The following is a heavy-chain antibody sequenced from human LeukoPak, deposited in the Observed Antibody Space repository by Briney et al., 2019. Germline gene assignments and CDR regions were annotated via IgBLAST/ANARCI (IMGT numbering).Heavy chain of an antibody. CDR2: IYSDGGT. CDR1: GLTVSSSY. Sequence: PGGSLRLSCAASGLTVSSSYMSWVRQAPGKGLEWVSVIYSDGGTYYADSVKDRFTISRDNSKNTLYLQMNSLRAEDTALYYCARESSWSFDCWGQGTLVIVSS. D-gene: IGHD6-13*01. CDR3: ARESSWSFDC. J-gene: IGHJ4*02. V-gene: IGHV3-66*01.